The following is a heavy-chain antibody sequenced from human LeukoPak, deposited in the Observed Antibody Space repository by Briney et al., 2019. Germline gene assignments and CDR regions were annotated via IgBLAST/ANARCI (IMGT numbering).Heavy chain of an antibody. Sequence: GGSLRLSCAASGFTFSSYEMNWVRQAPGKGLEWVSAISGSGGSTYYADSVKGRFTISRDNSKNTLYLQMNSLRAEDTAVYHCAASGYSSGWYYYWGQGTLVTVSS. CDR2: ISGSGGST. J-gene: IGHJ4*02. D-gene: IGHD6-19*01. CDR3: AASGYSSGWYYY. CDR1: GFTFSSYE. V-gene: IGHV3-23*01.